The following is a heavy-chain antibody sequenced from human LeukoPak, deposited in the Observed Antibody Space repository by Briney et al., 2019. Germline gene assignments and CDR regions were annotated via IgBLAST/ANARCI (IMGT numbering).Heavy chain of an antibody. CDR2: ISWYSGSI. V-gene: IGHV3-9*01. D-gene: IGHD6-13*01. CDR3: AKPSGGYSSSWHYDY. J-gene: IGHJ4*02. CDR1: GFSFDDYA. Sequence: GRSLRLSCAASGFSFDDYAMHWVRHAPGKGLEWVSGISWYSGSIGYADSVKGRFTISRDNAKNSLYLQMNSLRAEDTALYYCAKPSGGYSSSWHYDYWGQGTLVTVSS.